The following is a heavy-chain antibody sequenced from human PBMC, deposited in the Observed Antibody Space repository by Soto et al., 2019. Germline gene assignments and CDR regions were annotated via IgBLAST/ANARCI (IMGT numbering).Heavy chain of an antibody. CDR2: INWDGRIA. Sequence: EVQLVESGGTVIQVGGSLRLSCAASGFIFDDFTMHWVRLVPGKGLQWVSYINWDGRIAIYADSVKGRFTIARDNTNNHLYLQMNSLRSDDTALYYWAKDEEAAVESPGDWGHGTLVTVSS. D-gene: IGHD6-13*01. CDR3: AKDEEAAVESPGD. V-gene: IGHV3-43*01. CDR1: GFIFDDFT. J-gene: IGHJ4*01.